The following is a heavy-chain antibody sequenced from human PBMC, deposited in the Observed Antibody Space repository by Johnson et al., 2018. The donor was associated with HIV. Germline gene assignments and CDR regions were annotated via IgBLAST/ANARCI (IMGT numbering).Heavy chain of an antibody. CDR3: ARDGGYCSSTSCFRHWASAFDI. CDR1: GITFSDYY. D-gene: IGHD2-2*01. CDR2: ISSSGNTI. J-gene: IGHJ3*02. V-gene: IGHV3-11*04. Sequence: QMLLVESGGGLVKPGGSLRLSCAASGITFSDYYMSWIRQAPGKGLEWVSYISSSGNTIYYADSVKGRFTISRDNAKNSLYLQMNSLRAEDTAVYYCARDGGYCSSTSCFRHWASAFDIWGQGTMVTVSS.